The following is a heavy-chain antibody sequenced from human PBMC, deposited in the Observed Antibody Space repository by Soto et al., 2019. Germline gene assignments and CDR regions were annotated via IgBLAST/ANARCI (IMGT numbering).Heavy chain of an antibody. J-gene: IGHJ4*02. CDR1: GYTFTSYG. D-gene: IGHD3-10*01. CDR3: AREMFRGVGSDY. V-gene: IGHV1-18*01. CDR2: ISTYNGNT. Sequence: QVQLVQSGAEVKKPGASVKVSCKASGYTFTSYGISWVRQAPGQGLEWMGWISTYNGNTKYAQKLQGRVTMTTDTPTSTAYMELRSLRSDDTAVFSCAREMFRGVGSDYWGQGPWSPSPQ.